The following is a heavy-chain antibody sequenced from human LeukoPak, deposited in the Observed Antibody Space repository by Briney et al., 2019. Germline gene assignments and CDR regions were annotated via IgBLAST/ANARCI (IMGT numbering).Heavy chain of an antibody. CDR2: ISGSGGST. D-gene: IGHD3-22*01. CDR1: GFTFSSYA. J-gene: IGHJ3*02. CDR3: AKDLDLDSSGYPSGDAFDI. Sequence: GGSLRLSCAASGFTFSSYAMSWVRQAPGKGLEWVSAISGSGGSTYCADSVKGRFTISRDNSKNTLYLQMNSLRAEDTAVYYCAKDLDLDSSGYPSGDAFDIWGQGTMVTVSS. V-gene: IGHV3-23*01.